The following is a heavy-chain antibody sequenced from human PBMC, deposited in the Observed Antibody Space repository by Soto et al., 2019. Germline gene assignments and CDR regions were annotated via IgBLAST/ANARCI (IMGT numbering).Heavy chain of an antibody. Sequence: GGSLRLSCAASWFTFTRYSMNWVRQAPGRGLEWVSSISSTTNYIYYGDSMKGRFTISRDNAKNSLYLEMNSLRAEDTAVYYCARESEDLTSNFDYWGQGTLVTVSS. CDR1: WFTFTRYS. CDR2: ISSTTNYI. V-gene: IGHV3-21*06. CDR3: ARESEDLTSNFDY. J-gene: IGHJ4*02.